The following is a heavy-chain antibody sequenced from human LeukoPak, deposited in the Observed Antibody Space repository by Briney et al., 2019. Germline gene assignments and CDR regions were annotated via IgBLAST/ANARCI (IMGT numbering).Heavy chain of an antibody. CDR1: GYTFTGYY. CDR2: INPNSGGT. D-gene: IGHD3-9*01. J-gene: IGHJ4*02. V-gene: IGHV1-2*02. CDR3: ARPETLRYFDPFDY. Sequence: ASVKVSCKASGYTFTGYYMYWVRQAPGQGLEWMGWINPNSGGTNYAQKFQGRVTMTRDTSISTAYMELSRLRSDDTAVYYCARPETLRYFDPFDYWGQGTLVTVSS.